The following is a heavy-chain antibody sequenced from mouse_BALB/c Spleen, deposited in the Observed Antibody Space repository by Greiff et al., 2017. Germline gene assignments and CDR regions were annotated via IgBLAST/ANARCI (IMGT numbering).Heavy chain of an antibody. J-gene: IGHJ1*01. CDR3: ASIYYGNYGGYWYFDV. CDR1: GYSITSDYA. V-gene: IGHV3-2*02. D-gene: IGHD2-1*01. Sequence: VQLQQSGPGLVKPSQSLSLTCTVTGYSITSDYAWNWIRQFPGNKLEWMGYISYSGSTSYNPSLKSRISITRDTSKNQFFLQLNSVTTEDTATYYCASIYYGNYGGYWYFDVWGAGTTVTVSS. CDR2: ISYSGST.